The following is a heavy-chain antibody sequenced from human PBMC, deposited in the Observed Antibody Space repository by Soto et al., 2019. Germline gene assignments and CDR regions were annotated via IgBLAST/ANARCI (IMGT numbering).Heavy chain of an antibody. CDR3: ARDSGYDLHHFDY. CDR1: GGSISSGGYY. Sequence: PSETLSLTCTVSGGSISSGGYYWSWIRQHPGKGLEWIGYIYYSGSTYYNPSLKSRVTISVDTSKNQFSLKLSSVTAADTAVYYCARDSGYDLHHFDYWGQGTLVTVSS. D-gene: IGHD5-12*01. J-gene: IGHJ4*02. V-gene: IGHV4-31*03. CDR2: IYYSGST.